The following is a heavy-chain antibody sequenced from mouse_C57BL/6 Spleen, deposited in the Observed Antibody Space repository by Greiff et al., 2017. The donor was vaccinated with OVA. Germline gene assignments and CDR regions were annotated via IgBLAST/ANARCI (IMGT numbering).Heavy chain of an antibody. CDR2: ISSGSSTI. CDR3: ARIYYYGSPYAMDY. J-gene: IGHJ4*01. CDR1: GFTFSDYG. D-gene: IGHD1-1*01. Sequence: EVMLVESGGGLVKPGGSLKLSCAASGFTFSDYGMHWVRQAPEKGLEWVAYISSGSSTIYYADTVKGRFTISRDNAKNTLFLQMTSLRSEDTAMYYCARIYYYGSPYAMDYWGQGTSVTVSS. V-gene: IGHV5-17*01.